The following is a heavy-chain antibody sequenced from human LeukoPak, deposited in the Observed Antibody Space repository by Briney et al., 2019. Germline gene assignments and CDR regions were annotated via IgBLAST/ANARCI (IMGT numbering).Heavy chain of an antibody. J-gene: IGHJ4*02. CDR1: GFIFRSHG. CDR3: ARVRGPTVTTMYFDY. D-gene: IGHD4-17*01. V-gene: IGHV3-48*04. CDR2: ISPGGNTI. Sequence: GGSLRLSRAGSGFIFRSHGMIWVRQAPGRGLEWVSYISPGGNTIYYADSMKGRFTVSRDDAKNSLSLHMNSLRAEDTAVYYCARVRGPTVTTMYFDYWGQGTLVTVSS.